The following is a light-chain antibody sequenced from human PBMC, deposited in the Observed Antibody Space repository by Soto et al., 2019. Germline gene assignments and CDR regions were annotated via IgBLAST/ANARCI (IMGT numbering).Light chain of an antibody. J-gene: IGKJ2*01. CDR2: GAS. CDR3: QQFGSSPAEYT. CDR1: QSVNSKY. V-gene: IGKV3-20*01. Sequence: EIVLTQSPGTLSLAAGGGATLSCRASQSVNSKYLAWYQHKPGQAPRLLIYGASTRATGIPDRFSGSGSGTDFTLTISRLEPEAFAVYYCQQFGSSPAEYTFGQGTKLEIK.